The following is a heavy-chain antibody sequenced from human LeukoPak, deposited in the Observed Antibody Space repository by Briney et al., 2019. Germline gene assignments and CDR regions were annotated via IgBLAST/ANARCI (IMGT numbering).Heavy chain of an antibody. CDR2: INPSGGST. Sequence: ASVKVSCKASGYTFTSYYMHWVRQAPGQGLEWMGIINPSGGSTSYAQKFQGRVTMTRDTSTSTVYMELSSLRSEDTAVYYCARCGVSGVCYTGDWFDPWGQGTLVTVSS. J-gene: IGHJ5*02. V-gene: IGHV1-46*01. CDR3: ARCGVSGVCYTGDWFDP. CDR1: GYTFTSYY. D-gene: IGHD2-8*02.